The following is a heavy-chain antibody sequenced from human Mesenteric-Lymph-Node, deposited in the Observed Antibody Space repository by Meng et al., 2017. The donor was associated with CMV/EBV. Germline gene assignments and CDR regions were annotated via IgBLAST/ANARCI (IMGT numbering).Heavy chain of an antibody. J-gene: IGHJ4*02. CDR1: GFNVRDKY. CDR3: TGDSVSNPNLDY. CDR2: IYRGDNT. V-gene: IGHV3-66*01. D-gene: IGHD3-10*01. Sequence: VHLGGLGGGLVQPGGSLRLSCAASGFNVRDKYMSWVRQAPGKGLEWVCIIYRGDNTYYIDSVKDRFTVSRDNSKNTMYLQMNSLRVEDTAVYYCTGDSVSNPNLDYWGQGTLVTVSS.